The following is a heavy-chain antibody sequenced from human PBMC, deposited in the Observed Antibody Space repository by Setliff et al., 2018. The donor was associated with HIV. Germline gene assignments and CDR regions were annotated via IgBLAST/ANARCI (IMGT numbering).Heavy chain of an antibody. D-gene: IGHD1-26*01. CDR3: ARASGGNSVENGFDI. V-gene: IGHV1-18*01. CDR1: GYIFTSHG. J-gene: IGHJ3*02. CDR2: ISVYNGNT. Sequence: ASVKVCCKASGYIFTSHGISWVRQAPGQGLEWMGWISVYNGNTKYAQKFHGRVTMTTDTSTRTAYMEMRGLTYDDTAVYYCARASGGNSVENGFDIWGQGTMVTVSS.